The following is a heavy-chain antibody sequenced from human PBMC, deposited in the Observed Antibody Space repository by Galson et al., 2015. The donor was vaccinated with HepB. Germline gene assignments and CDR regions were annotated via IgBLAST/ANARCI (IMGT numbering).Heavy chain of an antibody. CDR3: ARDKLWSSS. Sequence: SLRLSCAASGFTFSSYSMNWVRQAPGKGLEWVSSISSSSSHIYYADSVKGRFTISRDNAKNSLYLQMNSLRAEDTAVYYCARDKLWSSSWGQGTLVTVSS. V-gene: IGHV3-21*01. J-gene: IGHJ4*02. CDR1: GFTFSSYS. CDR2: ISSSSSHI. D-gene: IGHD6-13*01.